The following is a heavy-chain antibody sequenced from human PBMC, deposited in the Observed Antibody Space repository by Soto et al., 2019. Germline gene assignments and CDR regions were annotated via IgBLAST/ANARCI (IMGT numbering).Heavy chain of an antibody. J-gene: IGHJ6*02. D-gene: IGHD3-10*01. CDR1: GGSISSGDYY. V-gene: IGHV4-30-4*01. CDR3: ARGVRGRDYYGSGSYYYYYGMDV. CDR2: IYYSGST. Sequence: NPSETLSLTCTVSGGSISSGDYYWSWIRQPPGKGLEWIGYIYYSGSTYYNPSLKSRVTISVDTSKNQFSLKLSSVTAADTAVYYCARGVRGRDYYGSGSYYYYYGMDVWGQGTTVTVSS.